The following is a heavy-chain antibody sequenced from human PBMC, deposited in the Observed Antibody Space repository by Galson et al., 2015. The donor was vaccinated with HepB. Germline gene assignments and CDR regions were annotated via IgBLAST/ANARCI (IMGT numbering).Heavy chain of an antibody. Sequence: SLRLSCAASGFTFNNYAMNWVRQAPGKGLEWVSGISGSGGITYYADSVKGRFTVSRDNSKNTLFLEMNSLRAEDTALYYCAKDYDILTRDFDYWGQGTLVPVSS. D-gene: IGHD3-9*01. CDR2: ISGSGGIT. CDR1: GFTFNNYA. V-gene: IGHV3-23*01. CDR3: AKDYDILTRDFDY. J-gene: IGHJ4*02.